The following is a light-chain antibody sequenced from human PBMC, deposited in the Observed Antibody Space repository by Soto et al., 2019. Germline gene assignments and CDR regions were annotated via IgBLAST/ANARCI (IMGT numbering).Light chain of an antibody. Sequence: QAVLSHPASVSWSPGHAITISCTGTSSDVGRYHYVSWYQHHPGKAPKLVIYEVTNRPPGVSNRFAGSKSGDTASLTISGLQAEDEADYYCSSYATSNTRYVFGTGTKVTVL. CDR3: SSYATSNTRYV. V-gene: IGLV2-14*01. CDR1: SSDVGRYHY. CDR2: EVT. J-gene: IGLJ1*01.